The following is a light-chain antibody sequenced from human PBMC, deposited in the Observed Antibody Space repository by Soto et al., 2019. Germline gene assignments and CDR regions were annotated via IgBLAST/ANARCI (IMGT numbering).Light chain of an antibody. J-gene: IGKJ1*01. CDR2: DAS. CDR3: QQYNTYSWT. CDR1: QSLNRW. V-gene: IGKV1-5*01. Sequence: DIDRRQYPSSLSASVGDRVTITCRASQSLNRWLAWYQQKPGKAPKLLIYDASSLQSGVPSRFSGSGSGTEFALTISSLQPDDFATYCCQQYNTYSWTFGPGTKVDIK.